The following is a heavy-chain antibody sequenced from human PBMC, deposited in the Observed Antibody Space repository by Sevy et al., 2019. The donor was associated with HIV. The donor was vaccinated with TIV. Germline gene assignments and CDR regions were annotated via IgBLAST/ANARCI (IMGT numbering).Heavy chain of an antibody. CDR3: ARYIAAVGNNWFDP. V-gene: IGHV4-39*01. J-gene: IGHJ5*02. CDR1: GGSISSSSYY. D-gene: IGHD6-13*01. Sequence: SETLSLTCTVSGGSISSSSYYWGWIRQPPGKGLDWIGSIHYSGSTNYNPSLKSRATISVDTSKNQFFLRLSSVTAADTAVYYCARYIAAVGNNWFDPWGQGTLVTVSS. CDR2: IHYSGST.